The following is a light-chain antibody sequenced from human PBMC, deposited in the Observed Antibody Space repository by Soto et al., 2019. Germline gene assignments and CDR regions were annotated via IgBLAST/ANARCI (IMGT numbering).Light chain of an antibody. V-gene: IGKV1-39*01. CDR2: AAS. CDR3: QQSNSTPRT. J-gene: IGKJ1*01. Sequence: DIQMTQSPSSLSASVGDRVTITCRASQSISSYLNWYQQKPGKAPKLLICAASSLQSGVPSRFSGSGSGTDFTLTISSLQPEDFATYYCQQSNSTPRTFGQRTKVAIK. CDR1: QSISSY.